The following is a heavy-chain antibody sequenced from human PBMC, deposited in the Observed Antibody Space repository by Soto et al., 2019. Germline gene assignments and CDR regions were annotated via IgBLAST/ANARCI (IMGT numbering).Heavy chain of an antibody. D-gene: IGHD2-15*01. J-gene: IGHJ4*02. CDR3: ARDHVVVVAAFDY. CDR1: GFTFSSYW. CDR2: IKQDGSEK. V-gene: IGHV3-7*01. Sequence: GGSLRLSCAASGFTFSSYWMSWVRQAPGKGLEWVANIKQDGSEKYYVDSVKGRFTISRDNAKNSLYLQMNSLRAEDTAVYYCARDHVVVVAAFDYWGQGTLVTVSS.